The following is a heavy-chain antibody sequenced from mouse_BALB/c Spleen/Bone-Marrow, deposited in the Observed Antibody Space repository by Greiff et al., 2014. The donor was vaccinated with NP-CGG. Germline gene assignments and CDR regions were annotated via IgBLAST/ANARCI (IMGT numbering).Heavy chain of an antibody. V-gene: IGHV1-9*01. CDR1: GYTFSNYW. CDR2: ILPGNTNA. Sequence: QVQLQHSGAEQMQPGASVKISCKATGYTFSNYWIEWVKQRPGHGLEWIGEILPGNTNANYNEKFKGRATFTADTSSNTAYMQLSSLTSEDSAVYYCARGWYSMDDWGQGTSVTVSS. CDR3: ARGWYSMDD. J-gene: IGHJ4*01.